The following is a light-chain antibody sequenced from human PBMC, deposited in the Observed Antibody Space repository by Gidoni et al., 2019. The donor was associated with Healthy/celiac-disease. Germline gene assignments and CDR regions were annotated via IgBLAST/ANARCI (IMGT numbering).Light chain of an antibody. Sequence: SYELTQPPSVSVSPGQTARITCSGEALPKQYDYWHQQKPGQAPVLVIYTDSERPSGIPERFSGSSSGTTVTLTISGVQAEDEADYYCQSSDSSGTYVVFGGGTKLTVL. V-gene: IGLV3-25*03. J-gene: IGLJ2*01. CDR2: TDS. CDR3: QSSDSSGTYVV. CDR1: ALPKQY.